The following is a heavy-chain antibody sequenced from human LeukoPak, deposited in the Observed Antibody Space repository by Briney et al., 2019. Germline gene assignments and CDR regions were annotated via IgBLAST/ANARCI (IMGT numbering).Heavy chain of an antibody. CDR1: GFTFDDYG. V-gene: IGHV3-20*04. CDR2: INWNGGST. Sequence: GGSLRLSCAASGFTFDDYGMSWVRQAPGKGLEWVSGINWNGGSTGYEDSVKGRFTISRDNAKNSLYLQMNSLRAEDTALYYCARGYGSGEDGDYWGQGTLVTVSS. J-gene: IGHJ4*02. D-gene: IGHD3-10*01. CDR3: ARGYGSGEDGDY.